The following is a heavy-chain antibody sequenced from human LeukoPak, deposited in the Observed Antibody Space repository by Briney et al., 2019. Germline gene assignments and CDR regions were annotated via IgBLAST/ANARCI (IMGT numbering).Heavy chain of an antibody. CDR3: ARKTGGSLDI. Sequence: GGSLRLSCSASGFSFSDYDMNWVRQAPGKGLEWVTYISSSSSTIFYADSVKGRFTISRDNAKNSLYLEMNSLRAEDTAVYYCARKTGGSLDIWGQGTMVTVSS. CDR1: GFSFSDYD. CDR2: ISSSSSTI. V-gene: IGHV3-48*01. J-gene: IGHJ3*02. D-gene: IGHD7-27*01.